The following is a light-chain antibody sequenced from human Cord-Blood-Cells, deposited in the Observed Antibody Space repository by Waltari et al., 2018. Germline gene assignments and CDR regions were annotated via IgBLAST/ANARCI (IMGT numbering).Light chain of an antibody. CDR1: SSDVGGYNY. V-gene: IGLV2-14*01. J-gene: IGLJ1*01. Sequence: QSALTQPASVSGSPGQSITISCTGTSSDVGGYNYVSWYQQHPGKALKLMIYDVSNRPSGVSKRFSGSKSGNTASLTISGLQAEDEADYYCSSYTSSSTLVFGTGTKVTVL. CDR2: DVS. CDR3: SSYTSSSTLV.